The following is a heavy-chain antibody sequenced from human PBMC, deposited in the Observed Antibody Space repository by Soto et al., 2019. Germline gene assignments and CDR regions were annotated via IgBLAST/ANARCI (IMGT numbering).Heavy chain of an antibody. CDR3: ALTYYDFWSGPQPIYYYYGMDV. CDR1: GYTFTSYG. V-gene: IGHV1-18*04. CDR2: ISAYNGNT. J-gene: IGHJ6*02. Sequence: ASVKVSCKASGYTFTSYGISWVRQTPGQGLEWMGWISAYNGNTNYAQKLQGRVTMTTDTSTSTAYMELRSLRSDDTAVYYCALTYYDFWSGPQPIYYYYGMDVWGQGTTVTVSS. D-gene: IGHD3-3*01.